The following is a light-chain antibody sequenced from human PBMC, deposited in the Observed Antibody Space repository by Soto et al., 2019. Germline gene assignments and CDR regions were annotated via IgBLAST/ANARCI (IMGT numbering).Light chain of an antibody. J-gene: IGKJ1*01. V-gene: IGKV1-39*01. CDR1: QNIGNY. Sequence: DIQMTQSPSSLSASVGDRVTIACRASQNIGNYLNWYRQKPGKAPKLLISAASSLQSGVPSRISGCGSGTDFTLTISSLQPEDFATYYCQQTYRTPKTFGQGTKVEIK. CDR2: AAS. CDR3: QQTYRTPKT.